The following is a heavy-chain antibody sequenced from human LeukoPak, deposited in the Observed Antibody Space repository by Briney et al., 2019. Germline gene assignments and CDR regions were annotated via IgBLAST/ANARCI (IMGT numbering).Heavy chain of an antibody. D-gene: IGHD3-9*01. Sequence: GGSLRLSCAASGFTFSSYSMNWVRQAPGKGLEWVSSISSSSSYIYYADSVKGRFTISRDNAKNSLYLQMNSLRAEDTAVYYCARDRYFDWLPKELDIWGQGTMVTVSS. V-gene: IGHV3-21*01. CDR2: ISSSSSYI. J-gene: IGHJ3*02. CDR3: ARDRYFDWLPKELDI. CDR1: GFTFSSYS.